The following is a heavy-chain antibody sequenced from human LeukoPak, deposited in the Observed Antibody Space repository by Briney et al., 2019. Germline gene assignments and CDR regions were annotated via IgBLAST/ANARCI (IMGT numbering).Heavy chain of an antibody. CDR3: ARDNTRDDFWSGYYPNAFDI. CDR2: ISSSGSTI. V-gene: IGHV3-11*01. CDR1: GFTFSDCY. Sequence: KSGGSLRLSCAASGFTFSDCYMSWIRQAPGKGLEWVSYISSSGSTIYYADSVKGRFTISRDNAKNSLYLQMNSLRAEDTAVYYCARDNTRDDFWSGYYPNAFDIWGQGTMVTVSS. D-gene: IGHD3-3*01. J-gene: IGHJ3*02.